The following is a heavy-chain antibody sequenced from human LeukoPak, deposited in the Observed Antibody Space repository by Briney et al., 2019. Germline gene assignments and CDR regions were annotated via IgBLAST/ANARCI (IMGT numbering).Heavy chain of an antibody. CDR1: GFTFSSYA. V-gene: IGHV3-30-3*01. J-gene: IGHJ6*02. CDR3: AREGIVVVPASYYYGMDV. Sequence: GGSLRLSCAASGFTFSSYAMHWVRQAPGKGLEWVAVISYDGSNKYYADSVKGRFTISRDNSKNTLYLQMNSLRAEDTAVYYCAREGIVVVPASYYYGMDVWGQGTTVTVSS. CDR2: ISYDGSNK. D-gene: IGHD2-2*01.